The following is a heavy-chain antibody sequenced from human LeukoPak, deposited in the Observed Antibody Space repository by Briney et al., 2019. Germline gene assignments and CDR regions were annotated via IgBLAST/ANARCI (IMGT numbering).Heavy chain of an antibody. CDR2: ISGSGGST. Sequence: GGSLRLSCAASGFTFSSYAMSWVRQAPGKGLEWVSAISGSGGSTYYADSVKGRFTISRDNSKNTLYLQMNSLRAEDTAVYYCATPLGRYCSSTSCYNGRFDYWGQGTLVTVSS. D-gene: IGHD2-2*02. CDR1: GFTFSSYA. J-gene: IGHJ4*02. V-gene: IGHV3-23*01. CDR3: ATPLGRYCSSTSCYNGRFDY.